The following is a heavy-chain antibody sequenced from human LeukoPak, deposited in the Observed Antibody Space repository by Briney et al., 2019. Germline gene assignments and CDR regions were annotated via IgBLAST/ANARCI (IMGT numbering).Heavy chain of an antibody. CDR3: ARVFREWGYSSGWFDRGLDF. D-gene: IGHD6-19*01. V-gene: IGHV3-23*01. Sequence: GGSLRLSCAASGFTFSSHTMTWVRQAPGKGLQWVSGISGTGYNTYDADSVQGRFTISRDNSQNRLYLQMNSLRAEDTAIYYCARVFREWGYSSGWFDRGLDFWGRGTLVTVSS. CDR2: ISGTGYNT. CDR1: GFTFSSHT. J-gene: IGHJ4*02.